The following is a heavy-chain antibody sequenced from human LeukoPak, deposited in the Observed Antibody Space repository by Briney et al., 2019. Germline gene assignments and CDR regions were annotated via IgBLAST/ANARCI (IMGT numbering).Heavy chain of an antibody. D-gene: IGHD1-26*01. V-gene: IGHV4-59*01. CDR3: ARTLYSGNNGIRGHYYYYYGMDV. J-gene: IGHJ6*02. CDR2: MYYSGST. CDR1: GDSISSYY. Sequence: SETLSLTCTVSGDSISSYYWSWIRQSPGKGLEWVGYMYYSGSTNYNPSLKSRVTMSVDTSRNQFSLILPSVTAADAAAYYCARTLYSGNNGIRGHYYYYYGMDVWGQGTTVVVSS.